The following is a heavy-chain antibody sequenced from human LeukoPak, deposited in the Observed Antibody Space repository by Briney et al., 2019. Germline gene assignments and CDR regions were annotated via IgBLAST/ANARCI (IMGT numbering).Heavy chain of an antibody. V-gene: IGHV3-7*03. J-gene: IGHJ4*02. CDR1: GCTFSSYW. CDR2: IKKDGSEK. CDR3: ARAQGYFDY. Sequence: GGSLRLSCAASGCTFSSYWMSWVRQAPGKGLEWVANIKKDGSEKYYGDSVKGRFTISRDNAKNSLYLQMNSLRAEDTAVYYCARAQGYFDYWGQGTLVTVSS.